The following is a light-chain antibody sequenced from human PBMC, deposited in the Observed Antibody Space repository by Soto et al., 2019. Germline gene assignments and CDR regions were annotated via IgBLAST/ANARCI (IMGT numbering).Light chain of an antibody. V-gene: IGKV3-11*01. CDR3: QQRSNWPLT. J-gene: IGKJ4*01. CDR1: QSVSSY. CDR2: APS. Sequence: EIVLTQSPATLSLSPGERATLSCRASQSVSSYLAWYQQKPGQAPRLLIYAPSNRATGVPARFSGSGSGTDFTLTSSSLEPEDFAVYYCQQRSNWPLTFGGGTKVEIK.